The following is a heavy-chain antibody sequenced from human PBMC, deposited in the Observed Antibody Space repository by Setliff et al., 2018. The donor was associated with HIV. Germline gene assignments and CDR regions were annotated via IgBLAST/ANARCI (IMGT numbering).Heavy chain of an antibody. J-gene: IGHJ4*02. CDR1: RFSLFRDYG. CDR2: IRFDGSYK. V-gene: IGHV3-30*02. D-gene: IGHD6-13*01. Sequence: GESLKISCVASRFSLFRDYGMHWVRQAPGKGLEWVAFIRFDGSYKYYADSVEGRFTISRDNSKNTLYLQMNSLRAEDTGVYYCAKRLAGSNTWYHFDTWGQGTLVTVSS. CDR3: AKRLAGSNTWYHFDT.